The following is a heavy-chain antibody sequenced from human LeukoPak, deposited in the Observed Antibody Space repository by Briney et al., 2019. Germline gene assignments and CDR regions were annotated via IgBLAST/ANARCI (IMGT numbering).Heavy chain of an antibody. CDR2: IKSDGSAT. J-gene: IGHJ4*02. Sequence: GGSLRLSCAAAEFTFSTYWMHWVRQAPGKGLVLVSRIKSDGSATTYADFVKGRFTVSSDNAKNTLYLQRSSLRAEDTAMYSCARVGGRGSIGGDCWGQGTLVTVSS. CDR3: ARVGGRGSIGGDC. V-gene: IGHV3-74*03. D-gene: IGHD3-10*01. CDR1: EFTFSTYW.